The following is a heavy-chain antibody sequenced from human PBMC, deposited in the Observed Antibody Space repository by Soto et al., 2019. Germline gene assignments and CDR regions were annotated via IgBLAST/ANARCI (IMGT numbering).Heavy chain of an antibody. J-gene: IGHJ4*02. D-gene: IGHD6-19*01. V-gene: IGHV4-61*01. CDR2: IYYSGST. CDR1: GGSFSSGRYY. CDR3: ARSGSGSGWL. Sequence: PSEALSVTCTVPGGSFSSGRYYWSWIRQPPGKGLEWIGYIYYSGSTKYNPSLKSRVTISVDTSKNQFSLKLSSMTAADTAVYYCARSGSGSGWLGGQGTLVTVSS.